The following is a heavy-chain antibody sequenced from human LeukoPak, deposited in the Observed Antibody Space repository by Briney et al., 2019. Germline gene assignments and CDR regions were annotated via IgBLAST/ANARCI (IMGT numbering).Heavy chain of an antibody. D-gene: IGHD4-17*01. J-gene: IGHJ6*02. V-gene: IGHV4-34*01. CDR1: GGSFSGYY. Sequence: SETLSLTCAVYGGSFSGYYWSWIRQPPGKGLEWIGEINHSGSTNYNPSLKSRVTISVDTSKNQFSLKLNSVTPEDTAVYYCARDETTSIYGMDVWGQGTTVTVSS. CDR2: INHSGST. CDR3: ARDETTSIYGMDV.